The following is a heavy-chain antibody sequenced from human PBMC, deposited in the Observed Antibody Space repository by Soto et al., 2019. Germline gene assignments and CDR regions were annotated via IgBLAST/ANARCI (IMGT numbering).Heavy chain of an antibody. CDR1: GFALSSYW. V-gene: IGHV3-74*01. D-gene: IGHD1-26*01. CDR2: INPDGSRV. J-gene: IGHJ5*02. CDR3: ARVPVGVYGKVDP. Sequence: EVQLVESGGGLVQPGGSLRLSCAPSGFALSSYWMHWVRQVPGKGLVWVSRINPDGSRVDYADSVRGRFTITRDDAKKTLFLQMNSLRAEDTAVYYWARVPVGVYGKVDPWGQGTLVTVSS.